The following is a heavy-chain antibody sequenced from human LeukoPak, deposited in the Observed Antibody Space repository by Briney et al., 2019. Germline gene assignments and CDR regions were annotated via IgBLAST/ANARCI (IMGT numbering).Heavy chain of an antibody. D-gene: IGHD5-24*01. J-gene: IGHJ6*02. Sequence: SETLSLTCTVSGGSFSNSYWSWIRQPPGKGLEYIGYIYYSGSTNYNPSLKSRVTMSIDTSKNQFSLKLSSVTAADTAVYYCARDFRGNYGSRGMDVWGQGTTVTVSS. CDR1: GGSFSNSY. V-gene: IGHV4-59*01. CDR2: IYYSGST. CDR3: ARDFRGNYGSRGMDV.